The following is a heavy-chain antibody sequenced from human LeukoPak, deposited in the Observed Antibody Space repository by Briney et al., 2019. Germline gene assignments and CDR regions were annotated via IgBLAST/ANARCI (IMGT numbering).Heavy chain of an antibody. J-gene: IGHJ4*02. Sequence: PSETLSLTCTVSGGSISSSSYYWGWIRQPPGTGLEWIGSIYYSGSTYYNPSLKSRVTISVDTSKNQFSLKLSSVTAADTAVYYCARRLEYCSSTSCSNYFDYWGQGTLVTVSS. D-gene: IGHD2-2*01. CDR3: ARRLEYCSSTSCSNYFDY. V-gene: IGHV4-39*01. CDR2: IYYSGST. CDR1: GGSISSSSYY.